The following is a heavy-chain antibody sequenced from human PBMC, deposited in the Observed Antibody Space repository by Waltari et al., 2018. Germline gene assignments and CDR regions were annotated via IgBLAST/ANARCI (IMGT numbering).Heavy chain of an antibody. J-gene: IGHJ3*01. CDR2: INPDGSGE. CDR3: ARDPAFGAFDF. CDR1: GFSFSGSW. D-gene: IGHD3-10*01. Sequence: EVQLLESGGGLVQPGGSLSLSCAASGFSFSGSWMTWVRQAPGKGREWVAEINPDGSGEYYVDSVNGRFTISRDNTKNSRYLQMNSLRPDDTAVYFCARDPAFGAFDFWGQGTVVTVSS. V-gene: IGHV3-7*01.